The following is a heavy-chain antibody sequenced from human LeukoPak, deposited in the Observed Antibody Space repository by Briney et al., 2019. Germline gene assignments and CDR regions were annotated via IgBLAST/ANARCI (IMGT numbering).Heavy chain of an antibody. V-gene: IGHV3-7*01. D-gene: IGHD5-18*01. CDR3: ARDLSGIAGYTYGRGIDY. Sequence: GGSLRLSCAASGFTFTTYWMSWVRQAPGKGLEWVANIKKDGSEKYYVDAVKGRFTISRDNAKTSLYLQMNSLRAEDTAVYYCARDLSGIAGYTYGRGIDYWGQGTLVTVSS. J-gene: IGHJ4*02. CDR1: GFTFTTYW. CDR2: IKKDGSEK.